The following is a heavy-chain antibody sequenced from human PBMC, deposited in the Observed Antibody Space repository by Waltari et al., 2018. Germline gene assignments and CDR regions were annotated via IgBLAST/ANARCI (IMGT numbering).Heavy chain of an antibody. CDR2: INHSGST. CDR1: GGSFSGYY. Sequence: QVQLQQWGAGLLKPSETLSLTCAVYGGSFSGYYWSWIRQPPGKGLEWIGEINHSGSTNYNPSRKSRVTISVDTSKNQFSLKLSSVTAADTAVYYCARGREDMPAGTLNFDYWGQGTLVTVSS. D-gene: IGHD6-13*01. V-gene: IGHV4-34*01. CDR3: ARGREDMPAGTLNFDY. J-gene: IGHJ4*02.